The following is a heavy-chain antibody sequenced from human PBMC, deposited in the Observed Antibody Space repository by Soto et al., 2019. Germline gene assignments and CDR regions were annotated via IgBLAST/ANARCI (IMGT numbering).Heavy chain of an antibody. J-gene: IGHJ4*02. CDR3: ERGQGGVVATH. D-gene: IGHD5-12*01. CDR2: IKDGGRT. CDR1: GGSLSGYY. V-gene: IGHV4-34*01. Sequence: QVQLQQWGAGLLKPSETLSLNCAVNGGSLSGYYWSWIRQPPGKGLEWIGEIKDGGRTNYSPSLKPRATISADTCNTPFSLLLLSVTAAHTGVYYGERGQGGVVATHWDQGTLVTVSS.